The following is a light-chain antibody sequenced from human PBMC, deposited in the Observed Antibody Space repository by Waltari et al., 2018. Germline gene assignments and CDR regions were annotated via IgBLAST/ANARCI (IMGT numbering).Light chain of an antibody. J-gene: IGLJ1*01. CDR3: SSYSSSGTLYV. V-gene: IGLV2-14*03. CDR1: SSDVGGNHY. Sequence: QSALTQPASASGSPAQSITISCTGTSSDVGGNHYVSWYQQHPDKAPKLLIYDVTNRPSGVSNRFSGSKSGNTASLIISGLQAEDEADYYCSSYSSSGTLYVFGSGTKVTVL. CDR2: DVT.